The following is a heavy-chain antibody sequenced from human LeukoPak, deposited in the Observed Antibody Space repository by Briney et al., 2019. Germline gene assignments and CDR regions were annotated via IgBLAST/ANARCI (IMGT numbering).Heavy chain of an antibody. D-gene: IGHD3-10*01. Sequence: SETLSPTCTVSGGSISSSNYYWGWIRQPPGKGLECIGSIYSSGSTYYNASLQSRVTISVDTSKNQFSLKLSSVTAADTAVYYCARRKRTMVRGVIPVGYYFDYWGQGTLVTVSS. CDR3: ARRKRTMVRGVIPVGYYFDY. J-gene: IGHJ4*02. V-gene: IGHV4-39*07. CDR1: GGSISSSNYY. CDR2: IYSSGST.